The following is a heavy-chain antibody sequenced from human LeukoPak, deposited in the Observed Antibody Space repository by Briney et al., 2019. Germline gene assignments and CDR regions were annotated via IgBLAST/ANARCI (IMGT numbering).Heavy chain of an antibody. CDR1: GFNFSDFS. D-gene: IGHD5/OR15-5a*01. J-gene: IGHJ4*02. CDR3: ARSLTGGFSIYAPVAY. CDR2: ISSSITTI. Sequence: QPGGSLRLSCAASGFNFSDFSMNWVRQAPGKGLEWVSYISSSITTIYYLDSVKGRFIVSRDNAKNSLYLQMNSLRAEDTAVYYCARSLTGGFSIYAPVAYWGQGVLVTVSS. V-gene: IGHV3-48*01.